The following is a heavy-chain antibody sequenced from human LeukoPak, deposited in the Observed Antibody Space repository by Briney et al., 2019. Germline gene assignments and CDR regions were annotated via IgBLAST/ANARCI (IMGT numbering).Heavy chain of an antibody. Sequence: GRSLRLSCAASGFTFSSYGMHWVRQAPGKGLEWVAVIWYDGSNKYYADSVKGRFTISRDNSKNTLYLQMSSLRAEDTAVYYCARGRYDILTGRLSQTLDIWGQGTMVTVSS. D-gene: IGHD3-9*01. CDR3: ARGRYDILTGRLSQTLDI. J-gene: IGHJ3*02. CDR2: IWYDGSNK. V-gene: IGHV3-33*01. CDR1: GFTFSSYG.